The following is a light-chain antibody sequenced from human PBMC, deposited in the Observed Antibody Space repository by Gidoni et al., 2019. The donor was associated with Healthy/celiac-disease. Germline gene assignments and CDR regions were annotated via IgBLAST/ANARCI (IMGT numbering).Light chain of an antibody. CDR1: QSISSW. V-gene: IGKV1-5*01. Sequence: DIQMTQSPSTLSASVGDRVTITCRASQSISSWLAWYQQKPGKAPKLLIYDASSLESGVPSRFSGSGAGTEFTITISSLQPDDFATYYCQQYNSPYTFGQXTKLEIK. CDR3: QQYNSPYT. J-gene: IGKJ2*01. CDR2: DAS.